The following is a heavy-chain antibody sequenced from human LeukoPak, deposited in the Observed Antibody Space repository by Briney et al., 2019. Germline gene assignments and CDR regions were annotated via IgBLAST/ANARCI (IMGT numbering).Heavy chain of an antibody. V-gene: IGHV3-21*01. CDR1: GGSISSSSYY. D-gene: IGHD6-19*01. Sequence: PSETLSLTCTVSGGSISSSSYYWGWVRQAPGKGLEWVSSISSSSSYIYYADSVKGRFTISRDNAKNSLYLQMNSLRAEDTAVYYCARDPVAGTNPVVDYWGQGTLVTVSS. J-gene: IGHJ4*02. CDR3: ARDPVAGTNPVVDY. CDR2: ISSSSSYI.